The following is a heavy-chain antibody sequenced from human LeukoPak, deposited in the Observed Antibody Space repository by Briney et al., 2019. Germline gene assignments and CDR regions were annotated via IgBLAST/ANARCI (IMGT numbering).Heavy chain of an antibody. D-gene: IGHD5-18*01. J-gene: IGHJ4*02. V-gene: IGHV4-34*01. CDR1: GGSFSGYY. CDR3: ARVRYSYGTFDY. CDR2: INHSGST. Sequence: PSETPSLTCAVYGGSFSGYYWSWIRQPPGKGLEWIGEINHSGSTNYNPSLKSRVTISVDTSKNQFSLKLSSVTAADTAVYYCARVRYSYGTFDYWGQGTLVTVSS.